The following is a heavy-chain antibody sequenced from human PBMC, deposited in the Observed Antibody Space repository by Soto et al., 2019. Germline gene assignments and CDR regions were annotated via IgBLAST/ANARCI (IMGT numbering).Heavy chain of an antibody. CDR2: IYYSGST. Sequence: QLQLQESGPGLVKPSETLSLTCTVSGGSISSSSYYWGWIRQPPGKGLEWIGSIYYSGSTYYNPSLQSRVTISVDTSKNQFSLKLSSVTAADTAVYYCASLHPPQFPVGAAYYWGQGTLVTVSS. J-gene: IGHJ4*02. V-gene: IGHV4-39*01. D-gene: IGHD1-26*01. CDR3: ASLHPPQFPVGAAYY. CDR1: GGSISSSSYY.